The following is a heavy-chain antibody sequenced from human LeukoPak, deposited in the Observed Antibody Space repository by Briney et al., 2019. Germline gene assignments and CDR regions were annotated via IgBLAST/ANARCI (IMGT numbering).Heavy chain of an antibody. Sequence: ASVKVSCKASGYTFTCYHIHWVRQAPGQGLEWMGRINPYSGDTNFAQKFPGRVTITRATSITTAYMDLSSLTPDDTAVYFCARDQGSLTRSWYTGYWGQGTQVTVSS. CDR2: INPYSGDT. D-gene: IGHD6-13*01. CDR3: ARDQGSLTRSWYTGY. J-gene: IGHJ4*02. CDR1: GYTFTCYH. V-gene: IGHV1-2*06.